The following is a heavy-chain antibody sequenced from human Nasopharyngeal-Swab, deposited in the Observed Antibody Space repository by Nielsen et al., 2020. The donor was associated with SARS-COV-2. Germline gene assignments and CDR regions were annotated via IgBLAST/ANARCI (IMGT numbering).Heavy chain of an antibody. CDR2: INTNTGNP. CDR1: GYTFTSYA. V-gene: IGHV7-4-1*02. J-gene: IGHJ2*01. Sequence: ASVKVSCKASGYTFTSYAMNWVRQAPGQGLEWMGWINTNTGNPTYAQGFTGRFVFSLDTSVSTAYLQISSLKAEDTAVYYCARGSSSWDFDWYFDLWGRGTLVTVSS. CDR3: ARGSSSWDFDWYFDL. D-gene: IGHD6-13*01.